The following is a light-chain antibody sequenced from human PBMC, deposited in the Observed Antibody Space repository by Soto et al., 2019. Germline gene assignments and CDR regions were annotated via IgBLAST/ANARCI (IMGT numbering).Light chain of an antibody. CDR1: QSLLHSNGYTY. J-gene: IGKJ2*01. Sequence: DIVMTQSPLSLPVTPGEPASISCRSSQSLLHSNGYTYLDWYLQKPGXSPXLLIYLASNRASGVPDRFSGSGSETELTLTISSLQPDDSATYYCQQYNSLYTFGQGTKVDI. V-gene: IGKV2-28*01. CDR2: LAS. CDR3: QQYNSLYT.